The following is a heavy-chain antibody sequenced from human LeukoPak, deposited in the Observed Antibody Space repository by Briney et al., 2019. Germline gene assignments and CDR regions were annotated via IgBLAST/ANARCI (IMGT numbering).Heavy chain of an antibody. D-gene: IGHD4-11*01. Sequence: ASVKVSCKASGYAFTDHYIHWVRQAPGQGLDWMGWINPPSGGTNYAQKFKDRVAMTRDPSISTAYMELSRLRPDDTAVYYCVSVTYSSLSPRDYWGQGTLVTVSS. CDR2: INPPSGGT. V-gene: IGHV1-2*02. CDR3: VSVTYSSLSPRDY. J-gene: IGHJ4*02. CDR1: GYAFTDHY.